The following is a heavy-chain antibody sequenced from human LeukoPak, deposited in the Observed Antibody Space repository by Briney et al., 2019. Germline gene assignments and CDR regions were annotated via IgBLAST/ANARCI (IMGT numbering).Heavy chain of an antibody. V-gene: IGHV3-11*01. Sequence: TGGSLRLSCAASGFTFSDYYMSWIRQAPGKGLEWVSYISSSGSTIYYADSVKGRFTISRDNAKNSLYLQMNSLRAEDTAVYCCWVMVRGDRYYYYYYGMDVWGQGTTVTVSS. D-gene: IGHD3-10*01. CDR2: ISSSGSTI. CDR3: WVMVRGDRYYYYYYGMDV. CDR1: GFTFSDYY. J-gene: IGHJ6*02.